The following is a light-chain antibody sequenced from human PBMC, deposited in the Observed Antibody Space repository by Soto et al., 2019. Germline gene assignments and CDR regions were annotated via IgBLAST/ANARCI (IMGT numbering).Light chain of an antibody. J-gene: IGLJ1*01. Sequence: QSVLTQSPSASASLGASVKLTCTLSSGHSSYAIAWHQQQPEKGRRCLMKLNSDGSHSKGDGIPDRFSGSSSGAERYLTISILQSEDEADYYCQTWGSGIHYVFGTGTKLTVL. CDR2: LNSDGSH. V-gene: IGLV4-69*01. CDR3: QTWGSGIHYV. CDR1: SGHSSYA.